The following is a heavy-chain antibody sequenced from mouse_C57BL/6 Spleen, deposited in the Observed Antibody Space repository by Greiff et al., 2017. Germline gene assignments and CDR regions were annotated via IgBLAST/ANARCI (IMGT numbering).Heavy chain of an antibody. J-gene: IGHJ2*01. CDR1: GFTFSSYA. D-gene: IGHD4-1*01. V-gene: IGHV5-4*03. Sequence: EVKLMESGGGLVKPGGSLKLSCAASGFTFSSYAMSWVRQTPEKRLEWVATISDGGSYTYYPDNVKGRFTISRDNAKNNLYLQMSHLKSEDTAMYYCARSNWHFDYWGQGTTLTVSS. CDR2: ISDGGSYT. CDR3: ARSNWHFDY.